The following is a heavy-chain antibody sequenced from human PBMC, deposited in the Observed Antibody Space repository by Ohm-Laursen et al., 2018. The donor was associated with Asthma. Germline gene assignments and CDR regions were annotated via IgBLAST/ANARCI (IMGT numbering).Heavy chain of an antibody. V-gene: IGHV4-59*01. Sequence: SETLSLTWTVSGGSISSYYWSWIRQPPGKGLEWIGYIYYSGSTNYNPSLKSRVTISVDTSKNQFSLKLSSVTAADTAVYYCARMNWNPHYYYYGMDVWGQGTTVTVSS. CDR2: IYYSGST. CDR1: GGSISSYY. CDR3: ARMNWNPHYYYYGMDV. J-gene: IGHJ6*02. D-gene: IGHD1-1*01.